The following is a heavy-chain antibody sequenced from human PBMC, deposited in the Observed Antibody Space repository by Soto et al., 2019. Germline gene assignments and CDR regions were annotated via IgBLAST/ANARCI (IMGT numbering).Heavy chain of an antibody. CDR1: GFTFSSYA. V-gene: IGHV3-23*01. D-gene: IGHD6-19*01. CDR2: ISGSGGNT. J-gene: IGHJ4*02. Sequence: EVQLLESAGGLVQPGGSLSLSCAASGFTFSSYAMRWVRQAPGKGLEWVSAISGSGGNTYYADSVKGRFTISRDNSKNTLFLQLNSLRAEDTAVYYCAKCAGSGWYPDYWGQGTLLTVSS. CDR3: AKCAGSGWYPDY.